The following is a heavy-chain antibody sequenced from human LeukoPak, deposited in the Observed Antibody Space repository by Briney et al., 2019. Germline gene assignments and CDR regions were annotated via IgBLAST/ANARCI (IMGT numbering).Heavy chain of an antibody. CDR1: GYTFTGYY. CDR3: ARVSYSNPFYYFDY. J-gene: IGHJ4*02. V-gene: IGHV1-2*02. CDR2: INPNSGGT. D-gene: IGHD4-11*01. Sequence: ASVKVSCTASGYTFTGYYMHWVRQAPGQGLEWMGWINPNSGGTNYAQKFQGRVTMTRDTSISTAYMELSRLRSDDTAVYYCARVSYSNPFYYFDYWGQGTLVTVSS.